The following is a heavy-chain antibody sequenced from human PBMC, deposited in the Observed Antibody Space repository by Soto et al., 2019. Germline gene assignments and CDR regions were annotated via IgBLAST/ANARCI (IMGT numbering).Heavy chain of an antibody. CDR3: ARCWNSGCYNWFDP. Sequence: ASVKVSCKASGYTFTSYDINWVRQATGQGLEWMGWMNPNSGNTGYAQKFQGRVTMTRNTSISTAYMELSSLRSEDTAVYYCARCWNSGCYNWFDPWGQGTLVTVSS. CDR1: GYTFTSYD. CDR2: MNPNSGNT. J-gene: IGHJ5*02. V-gene: IGHV1-8*01. D-gene: IGHD1-26*01.